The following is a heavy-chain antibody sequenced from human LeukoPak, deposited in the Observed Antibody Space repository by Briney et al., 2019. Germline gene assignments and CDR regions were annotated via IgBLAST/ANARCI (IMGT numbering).Heavy chain of an antibody. V-gene: IGHV4-38-2*01. D-gene: IGHD3-22*01. CDR1: GYSISRNYY. J-gene: IGHJ5*02. CDR2: VYHSGST. Sequence: PSETLSLTCGVSGYSISRNYYWGWIRQPPGKGLEWIGSVYHSGSTYYNPSLKSRVTISVDTSKNQFSLKLSSVTAADTAVYYCARHGNYYDTSQSDPWGQGTLVTVSS. CDR3: ARHGNYYDTSQSDP.